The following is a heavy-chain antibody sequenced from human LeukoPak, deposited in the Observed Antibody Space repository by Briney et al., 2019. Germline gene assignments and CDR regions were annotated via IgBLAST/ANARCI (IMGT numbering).Heavy chain of an antibody. CDR2: ISYDGSNK. CDR3: AKDRSTSSFPGIDY. CDR1: GFTFGNYG. D-gene: IGHD2-2*01. V-gene: IGHV3-30*18. J-gene: IGHJ4*02. Sequence: GGSLRLSCAASGFTFGNYGMHWVRQAPGKGLEWVAVISYDGSNKYYADSVKGRFTISRDNSKNTLYLQMNSLRAEDTAVYYCAKDRSTSSFPGIDYWGQGTLVTVSS.